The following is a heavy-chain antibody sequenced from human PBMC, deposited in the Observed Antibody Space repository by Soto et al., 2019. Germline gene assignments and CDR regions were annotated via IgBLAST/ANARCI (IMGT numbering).Heavy chain of an antibody. V-gene: IGHV3-23*01. J-gene: IGHJ3*02. CDR1: GFTFSSYS. CDR2: ISGSGGYI. D-gene: IGHD3-22*01. CDR3: AKMNYYDSSVMGAFDI. Sequence: GGSLRLSCAASGFTFSSYSMNWVRQAPGKGLEWVSAISGSGGYIYYADSVKGRFTISRDNSKNTLYLQMNSLRAEDTAVYYCAKMNYYDSSVMGAFDIWGQGTMVTVSS.